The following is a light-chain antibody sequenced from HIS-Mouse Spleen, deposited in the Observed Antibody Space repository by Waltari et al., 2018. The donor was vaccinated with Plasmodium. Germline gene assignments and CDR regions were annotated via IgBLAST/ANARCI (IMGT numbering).Light chain of an antibody. CDR1: QSDSSN. CDR3: QQYNNWSFT. Sequence: EIVMTQSTATLSVSPGERATLYCRASQSDSSNLAWYQQKPGQAPRLLIYGASTRATGIPARFSGSGSGTEFTLTISSLQSEDFAVYYCQQYNNWSFTFGPGTKVDIK. J-gene: IGKJ3*01. V-gene: IGKV3-15*01. CDR2: GAS.